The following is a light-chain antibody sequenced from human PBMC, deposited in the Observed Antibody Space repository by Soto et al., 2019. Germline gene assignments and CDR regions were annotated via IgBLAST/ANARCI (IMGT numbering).Light chain of an antibody. CDR3: QQYHNWPPGLT. J-gene: IGKJ4*01. Sequence: EVVMTQSPATLSVSPGEGVTLSCRASQGIGDTLAWYQHKPGQTPRLLIYDTSTRATDIPARFSGSGSGTEFTLTITSLQSEDFAVYYCQQYHNWPPGLTFGGGTRVEIK. CDR1: QGIGDT. CDR2: DTS. V-gene: IGKV3-15*01.